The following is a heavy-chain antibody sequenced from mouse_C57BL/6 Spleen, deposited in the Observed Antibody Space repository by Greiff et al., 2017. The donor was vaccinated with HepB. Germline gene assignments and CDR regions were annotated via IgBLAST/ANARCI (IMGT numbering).Heavy chain of an antibody. J-gene: IGHJ1*03. CDR3: AIYSNYPYWYFDV. CDR1: GYAFSSSW. D-gene: IGHD2-5*01. V-gene: IGHV1-82*01. Sequence: QVQLQQSGPELVKPGASVKISCKASGYAFSSSWMNWVKQRPGKGLEWIGRIYPGDGDTNYNGKFKGKATLTADTSSSTAYMQLSSLTSEDSAVYYCAIYSNYPYWYFDVWGTGTTVTVSS. CDR2: IYPGDGDT.